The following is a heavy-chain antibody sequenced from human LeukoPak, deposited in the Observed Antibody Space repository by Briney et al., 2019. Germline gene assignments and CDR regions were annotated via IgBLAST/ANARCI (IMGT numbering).Heavy chain of an antibody. CDR1: GGTFSSYA. CDR2: IIPIFGTA. V-gene: IGHV1-69*05. CDR3: ARNYVYSSSWYNWFDP. J-gene: IGHJ5*02. D-gene: IGHD6-13*01. Sequence: ASVKVSCKASGGTFSSYAISWVRQAPGQGLEWMGRIIPIFGTANYAQKFQGRVTITTDESTSTAYMGLSSLRSEDTAVYYCARNYVYSSSWYNWFDPWGREPWSPSPQ.